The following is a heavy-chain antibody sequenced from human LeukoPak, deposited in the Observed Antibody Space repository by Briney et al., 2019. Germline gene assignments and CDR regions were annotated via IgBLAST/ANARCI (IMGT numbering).Heavy chain of an antibody. CDR1: GYTFTGYY. CDR2: INPNSGGT. D-gene: IGHD2-21*02. Sequence: ASVKVSCKASGYTFTGYYMHWVRQAPGQGLEWMGWINPNSGGTNYAQKFQGRVTMTRDTSISTAYMELSRLRSDDTAVYYCATRRAYCGGDRYYGYWGQGTLVTVSS. V-gene: IGHV1-2*02. CDR3: ATRRAYCGGDRYYGY. J-gene: IGHJ4*02.